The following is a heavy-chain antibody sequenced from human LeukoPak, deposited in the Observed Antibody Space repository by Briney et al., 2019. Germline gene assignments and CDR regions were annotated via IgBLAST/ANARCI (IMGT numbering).Heavy chain of an antibody. D-gene: IGHD2-8*01. J-gene: IGHJ6*02. CDR1: GFTFSSYW. Sequence: GGSLRLSCAASGFTFSSYWMSWVRQAPGKGLEWVSVIYSGGSTYYADSVKGRFTISRDNSKNTLYLQMNSLRAEDTAVYYCARVVRYSYGMDVWGQGTTVTVSS. V-gene: IGHV3-66*01. CDR2: IYSGGST. CDR3: ARVVRYSYGMDV.